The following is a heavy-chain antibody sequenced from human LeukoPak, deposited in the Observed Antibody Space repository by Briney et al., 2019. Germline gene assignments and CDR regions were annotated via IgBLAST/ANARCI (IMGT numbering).Heavy chain of an antibody. CDR3: ASGGSGYSCGYAVIYAFDI. CDR2: IYYSGST. V-gene: IGHV4-59*01. D-gene: IGHD5-18*01. J-gene: IGHJ3*02. Sequence: SETLSLTCTVSGGSISSYYWSWIRQPPGKGLEWIGYIYYSGSTNYNPSLKSRVTISVDTSKNQFSLKLSSVTAADTAVYYCASGGSGYSCGYAVIYAFDIWGQGTMVTVSS. CDR1: GGSISSYY.